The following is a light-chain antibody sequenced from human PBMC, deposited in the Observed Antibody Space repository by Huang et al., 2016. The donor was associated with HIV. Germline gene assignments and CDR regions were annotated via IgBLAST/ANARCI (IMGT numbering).Light chain of an antibody. Sequence: DVVLTQSPLSLPVTLGQPAFISCKSSHSLLHIDGNTYLNWFLQRPGQSPRRLIYKVSNRDFWVPARFSGSGSGADFTLTISRVEADDIGVYYCMQGTHWPQTFGQGTKVEVK. CDR2: KVS. CDR3: MQGTHWPQT. V-gene: IGKV2-30*02. J-gene: IGKJ1*01. CDR1: HSLLHIDGNTY.